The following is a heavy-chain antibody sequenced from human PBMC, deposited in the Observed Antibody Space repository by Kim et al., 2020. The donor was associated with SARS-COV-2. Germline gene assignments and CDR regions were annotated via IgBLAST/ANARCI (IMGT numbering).Heavy chain of an antibody. CDR3: TKDISAGCVDV. D-gene: IGHD2-8*02. Sequence: RKGDADSGKGRVITTRDNAKNSLYLQMNSLRSEDTASYYCTKDISAGCVDVWGQGTTVTVSS. CDR2: RK. V-gene: IGHV3-9*01. J-gene: IGHJ6*02.